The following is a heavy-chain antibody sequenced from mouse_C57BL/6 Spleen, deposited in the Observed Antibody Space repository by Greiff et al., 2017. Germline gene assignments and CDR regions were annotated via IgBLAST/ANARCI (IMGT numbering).Heavy chain of an antibody. CDR1: GFTFTDYY. V-gene: IGHV7-3*01. CDR2: IRNKANGYTT. Sequence: EVKLMESGGGLVQPGGSLSLSCAASGFTFTDYYMSWVRQPPGKALEWLGFIRNKANGYTTEYSASVKGRFTISRDNSQSILYLQMNALRAEDSATYYCARYQKGNAMDYWGQGTSVTVSS. CDR3: ARYQKGNAMDY. J-gene: IGHJ4*01.